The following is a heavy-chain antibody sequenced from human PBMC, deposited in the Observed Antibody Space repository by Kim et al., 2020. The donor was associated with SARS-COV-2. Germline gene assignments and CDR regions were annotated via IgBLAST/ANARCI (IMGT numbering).Heavy chain of an antibody. Sequence: SETLSLTCTVSGGSISSSSYYWGWIRQPPGKGLEWIGSIYYSGSTYYNPSLKSRVTISVDTSKNQFSLKLSSVTAADTAVYYCARDRNYYGSGYGMDVWGQGTTVTVSS. CDR3: ARDRNYYGSGYGMDV. J-gene: IGHJ6*02. CDR2: IYYSGST. D-gene: IGHD3-10*01. CDR1: GGSISSSSYY. V-gene: IGHV4-39*07.